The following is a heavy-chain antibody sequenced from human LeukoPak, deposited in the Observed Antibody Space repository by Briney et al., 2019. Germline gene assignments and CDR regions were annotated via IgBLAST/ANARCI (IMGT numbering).Heavy chain of an antibody. CDR3: AKGGYGSGSHYKH. Sequence: GGSLRLSCAASGFTFSSYSMNWVRQAPGKGLEWVSSISSSSSYIYYADSVKGRFTISRDNAKNSLYLQMNSLRAEDTAVYYCAKGGYGSGSHYKHWGQGTQVTVSS. D-gene: IGHD3-10*01. J-gene: IGHJ4*02. CDR2: ISSSSSYI. V-gene: IGHV3-21*01. CDR1: GFTFSSYS.